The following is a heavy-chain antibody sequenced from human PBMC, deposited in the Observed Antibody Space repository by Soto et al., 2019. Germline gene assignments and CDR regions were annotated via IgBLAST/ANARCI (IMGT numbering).Heavy chain of an antibody. J-gene: IGHJ4*02. CDR1: GFSLSTSGVG. D-gene: IGHD3-16*01. Sequence: QITLKESGPALVKPTQTLTLTCTFSGFSLSTSGVGVGWIRQPPGEALEWLALIYWEDYKHFSPSLESRHTVNKDPSKNQGVHKTTKIGPVDTTTYCCVHKGGGDRILDYWGQGTLVTVSS. CDR2: IYWEDYK. V-gene: IGHV2-5*02. CDR3: VHKGGGDRILDY.